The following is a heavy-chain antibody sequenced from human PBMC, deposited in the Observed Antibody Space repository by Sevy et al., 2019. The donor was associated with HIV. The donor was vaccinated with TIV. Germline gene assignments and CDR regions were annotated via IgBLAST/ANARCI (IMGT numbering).Heavy chain of an antibody. D-gene: IGHD5-18*01. CDR2: ISGSGGST. CDR1: GFTFSSYA. J-gene: IGHJ4*02. Sequence: GGSLRLSCAASGFTFSSYAMSWVRQAPGKGLEWVSAISGSGGSTYYADSVKGRFTISRDNSKNTLFLQMNSLRAEDTAVYYCATRPPQVTAGAYYFDYWGQGTLVTVSS. CDR3: ATRPPQVTAGAYYFDY. V-gene: IGHV3-23*01.